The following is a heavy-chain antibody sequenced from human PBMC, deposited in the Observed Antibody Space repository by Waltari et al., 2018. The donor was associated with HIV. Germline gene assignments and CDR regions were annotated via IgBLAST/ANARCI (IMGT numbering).Heavy chain of an antibody. CDR3: AREEGPRDTGYGPYFDY. CDR2: KKQEGREK. CDR1: GFTCSSYW. V-gene: IGHV3-7*01. J-gene: IGHJ4*02. D-gene: IGHD5-18*01. Sequence: EVQLVESGGGLVQPGGSLRLSCAASGFTCSSYWMSWVRQAPGKGRGGVAKKKQEGREKYYVDAVKGRFTIAGDNAKNARYLQMNSLRAEDTAVYYCAREEGPRDTGYGPYFDYWGQGTLVTVSS.